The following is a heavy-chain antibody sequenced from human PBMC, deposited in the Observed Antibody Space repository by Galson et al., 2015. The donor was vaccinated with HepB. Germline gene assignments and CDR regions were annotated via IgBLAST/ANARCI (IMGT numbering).Heavy chain of an antibody. CDR3: ARADDFWSGYRDAGTSRWFDS. Sequence: SVKVSCKASGDSFSIYVMSWVRQAPGQGLEWMGGISPILGIPNYAQKFQDRVTITADKSTGTAFMELSSLRSEDTAVYYCARADDFWSGYRDAGTSRWFDSWGQGTLVIVSS. D-gene: IGHD3-3*01. CDR2: ISPILGIP. J-gene: IGHJ5*01. CDR1: GDSFSIYV. V-gene: IGHV1-69*10.